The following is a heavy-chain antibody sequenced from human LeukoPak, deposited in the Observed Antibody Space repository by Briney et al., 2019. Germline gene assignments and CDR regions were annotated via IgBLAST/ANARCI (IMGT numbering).Heavy chain of an antibody. J-gene: IGHJ4*02. CDR1: GVTFSRSG. V-gene: IGHV3-33*01. CDR3: ARDGSPTVIDY. Sequence: GGTLRLSCAVSGVTFSRSGMHWVRQAPGKGLEWVAFIWYDGSKKYYADSVKGRFTISRDNSKNTVYLQTDSLRVEDTAVYYCARDGSPTVIDYWGQGTLLTVSS. CDR2: IWYDGSKK. D-gene: IGHD4-11*01.